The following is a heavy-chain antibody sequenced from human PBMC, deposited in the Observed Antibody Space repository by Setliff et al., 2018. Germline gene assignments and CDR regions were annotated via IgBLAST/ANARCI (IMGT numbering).Heavy chain of an antibody. CDR3: TTDWSRGDSGNYLRLDY. J-gene: IGHJ4*02. D-gene: IGHD3-10*01. CDR2: IKSKTDGGPT. Sequence: GGSLRLSCAASGVTVSDAWMGWVRQTPGEGLDWVGRIKSKTDGGPTDYAAPVKGRFTISRDDSKNTLYLQMNSLKTEDTALYYCTTDWSRGDSGNYLRLDYWGPGTLVTVSS. V-gene: IGHV3-15*01. CDR1: GVTVSDAW.